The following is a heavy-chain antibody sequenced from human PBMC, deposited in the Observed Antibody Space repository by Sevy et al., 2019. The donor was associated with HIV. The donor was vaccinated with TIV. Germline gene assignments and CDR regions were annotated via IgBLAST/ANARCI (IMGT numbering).Heavy chain of an antibody. D-gene: IGHD6-19*01. J-gene: IGHJ4*02. Sequence: GGCLRLSCTASGFTFGDYAMSWFRQAPGKGLEWVGFIRSKAYGGTTEYAASVKGRFTISRDDSKSIAYLQMNSLKTEDTAVYYCTRLEFSSGLDYYFDYWGQGTLVTVSS. CDR3: TRLEFSSGLDYYFDY. V-gene: IGHV3-49*03. CDR1: GFTFGDYA. CDR2: IRSKAYGGTT.